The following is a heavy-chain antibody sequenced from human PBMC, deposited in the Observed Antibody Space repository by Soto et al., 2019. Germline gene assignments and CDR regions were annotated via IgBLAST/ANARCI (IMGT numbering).Heavy chain of an antibody. Sequence: EVQLVESGGGLVQPGGSLRLSCAASGFTFNTHAMHWVRQAPGKGLEYISTISSDGGTTYYADSMKGRFTTSRDNSKNTLFLQMGSVRTEDTDVYYCARDLVYCAAGRWQSKGFDLSGQGTMVTVSS. V-gene: IGHV3-64*07. CDR2: ISSDGGTT. J-gene: IGHJ3*01. CDR1: GFTFNTHA. CDR3: ARDLVYCAAGRWQSKGFDL. D-gene: IGHD2-8*02.